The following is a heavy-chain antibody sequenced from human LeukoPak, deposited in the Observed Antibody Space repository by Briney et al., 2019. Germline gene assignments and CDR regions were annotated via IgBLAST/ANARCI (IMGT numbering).Heavy chain of an antibody. J-gene: IGHJ4*02. V-gene: IGHV4-30-4*01. CDR3: AREVSRWPYYFDY. CDR2: IYYSGST. Sequence: LRLSCAASGFTFSDYYMSWIRQPPGKGLEWIGYIYYSGSTYYNPSLKSRVTISVDTSKNQFSLKLSSVTAADTAVYYCAREVSRWPYYFDYWGQGTLVTVSS. D-gene: IGHD4-23*01. CDR1: GFTFSDYY.